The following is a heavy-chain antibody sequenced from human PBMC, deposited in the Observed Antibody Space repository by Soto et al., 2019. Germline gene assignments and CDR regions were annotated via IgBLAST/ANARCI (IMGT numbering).Heavy chain of an antibody. CDR3: ARDSITRVSSDVPGMDV. CDR2: IGEGGFST. Sequence: PGGSLRLSCAASGFTFSTYAMSWVRQAPGKGLEWVSVIGEGGFSTQYAASVKGRFTISRDKSKNMLYLQMNSLRSDDTAVYYCARDSITRVSSDVPGMDVWGQGTTVTVSS. J-gene: IGHJ6*02. CDR1: GFTFSTYA. V-gene: IGHV3-23*01. D-gene: IGHD3-16*01.